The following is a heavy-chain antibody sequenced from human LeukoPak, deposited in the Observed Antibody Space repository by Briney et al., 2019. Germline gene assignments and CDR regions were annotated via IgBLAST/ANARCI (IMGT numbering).Heavy chain of an antibody. CDR2: IYYSGST. V-gene: IGHV4-59*01. Sequence: PWETLSLTCTVSGGSISSYYWSWIRQPAGKGLEWIGYIYYSGSTNYNPSLKSRVNISVDTSKNQFSLKLSSVTAADTAVYYCAREPGLSEGGAFDIWGQGTMVTVSS. CDR1: GGSISSYY. D-gene: IGHD3-16*01. J-gene: IGHJ3*02. CDR3: AREPGLSEGGAFDI.